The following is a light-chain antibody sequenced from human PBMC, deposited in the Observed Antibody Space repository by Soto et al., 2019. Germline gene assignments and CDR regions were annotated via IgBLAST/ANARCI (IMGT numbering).Light chain of an antibody. Sequence: DIQMTQSPSTLSASVGDRVTITCRASQSITSWLAWYQQKPGKAPKLLIYAASSLQRGVPSRFSGSGSGTDFTLTISSLQPEDFATYYCQQSYSTTITFGQGTRLEN. CDR3: QQSYSTTIT. CDR2: AAS. J-gene: IGKJ5*01. V-gene: IGKV1-39*01. CDR1: QSITSW.